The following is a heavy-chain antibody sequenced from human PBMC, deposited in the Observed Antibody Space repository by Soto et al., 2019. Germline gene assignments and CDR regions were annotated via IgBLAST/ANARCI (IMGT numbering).Heavy chain of an antibody. D-gene: IGHD3-3*01. V-gene: IGHV3-30-3*01. CDR1: GFTLSDYA. Sequence: ESGGGVVQPGRSLRLSCAASGFTLSDYAIHWVRQAPGKGLECLTFISYDGNKRQYLDSVKGPFTISRDNFNNTLYLQMNSQRGEDTAVYFCAREKEEWPIYYYGMDVWGQWTTVTVSS. J-gene: IGHJ6*02. CDR2: ISYDGNKR. CDR3: AREKEEWPIYYYGMDV.